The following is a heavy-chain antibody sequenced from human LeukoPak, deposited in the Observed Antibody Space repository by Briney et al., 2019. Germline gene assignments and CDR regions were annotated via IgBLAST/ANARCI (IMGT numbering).Heavy chain of an antibody. D-gene: IGHD3-10*01. V-gene: IGHV3-7*01. J-gene: IGHJ5*02. Sequence: GGSLRLSCAASGFTFSSYWMSWVRQAPGKGLEWVANIKQDGSEKYYVDSVKGRFTISRDNAKNSLYLQMNSLRAEDTAVYYCARDRAMVRGAMRYNWFDPWGQGTLVTVSS. CDR3: ARDRAMVRGAMRYNWFDP. CDR2: IKQDGSEK. CDR1: GFTFSSYW.